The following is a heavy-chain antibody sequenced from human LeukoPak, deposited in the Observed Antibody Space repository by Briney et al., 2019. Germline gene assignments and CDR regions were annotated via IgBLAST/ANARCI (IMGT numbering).Heavy chain of an antibody. CDR2: IKPSGGST. CDR1: GYTFTSYY. V-gene: IGHV1-46*03. D-gene: IGHD6-6*01. Sequence: ASVTVSCKASGYTFTSYYMHWVRQAPGHGLEWMGIIKPSGGSTSYAQKFQGRVTMTRDTSTGTVYMELSSLSSEDTAEYYCGRYRRDSSSQNWFDPWGQGTLVTVSS. CDR3: GRYRRDSSSQNWFDP. J-gene: IGHJ5*02.